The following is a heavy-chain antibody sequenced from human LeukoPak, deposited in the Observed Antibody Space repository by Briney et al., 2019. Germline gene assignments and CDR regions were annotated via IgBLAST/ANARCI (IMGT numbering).Heavy chain of an antibody. Sequence: GGSLRLSCAASGFTFSSYWMSWVRQAPGKGLEWVANIKQDGSEKYYVDSVKGRFTISRDNAKNSLYLQMNSLRAEDTAVYYCASGLYSSSSGWFDPWGQGTLVTVSS. CDR1: GFTFSSYW. D-gene: IGHD6-6*01. CDR3: ASGLYSSSSGWFDP. J-gene: IGHJ5*02. CDR2: IKQDGSEK. V-gene: IGHV3-7*01.